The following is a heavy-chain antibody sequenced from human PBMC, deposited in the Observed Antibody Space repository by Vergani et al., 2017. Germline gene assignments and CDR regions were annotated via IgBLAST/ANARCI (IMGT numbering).Heavy chain of an antibody. V-gene: IGHV4-34*01. CDR1: GGSFSGYY. CDR3: ARLHWTDWYYYYYGMEV. CDR2: INHSGST. D-gene: IGHD1-1*01. Sequence: QVQLQQWGAGLLKPSETLSLTCAVYGGSFSGYYWSWIRQPPGKGLGWIGAINHSGSTNYNPSLKSRVTISVDTAKNQFSLELSSVTAADTAVYYCARLHWTDWYYYYYGMEVWGQGTTVTVSS. J-gene: IGHJ6*02.